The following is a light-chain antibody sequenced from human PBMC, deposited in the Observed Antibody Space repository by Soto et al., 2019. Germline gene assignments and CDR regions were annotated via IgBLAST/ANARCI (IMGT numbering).Light chain of an antibody. Sequence: VMTQSPDSLLVSLGERATINCRSSQSVLYRSNTKNYLAWYQQKPGQPPRLLIYWASTRRSGVPNRFSGSGSGTDFTVAISSLQAEDVAVYYCQQYYSTPRTFGQGTKLEIK. CDR3: QQYYSTPRT. CDR2: WAS. CDR1: QSVLYRSNTKNY. J-gene: IGKJ2*01. V-gene: IGKV4-1*01.